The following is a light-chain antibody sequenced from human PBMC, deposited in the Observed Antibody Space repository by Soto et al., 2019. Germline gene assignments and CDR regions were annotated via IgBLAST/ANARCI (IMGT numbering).Light chain of an antibody. Sequence: QSALTQPPSASGTPGQRVTISCSGDSSNIGRKTVSWYVQLPGTVPKLLIYSDNQRPSGVPERFSGSKSGTSGSLAISGLQSEDEADYYCAAWDDSRAAVVFGGGTKLTVL. CDR3: AAWDDSRAAVV. CDR2: SDN. J-gene: IGLJ2*01. CDR1: SSNIGRKT. V-gene: IGLV1-44*01.